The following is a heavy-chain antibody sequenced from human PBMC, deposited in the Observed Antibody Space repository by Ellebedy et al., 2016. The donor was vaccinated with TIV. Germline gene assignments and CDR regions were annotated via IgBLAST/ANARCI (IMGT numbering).Heavy chain of an antibody. D-gene: IGHD3-10*01. CDR2: VSVGGGTT. Sequence: GESLKISCAAAGFTFGNYAMSWVRQAPGKGLEWVSDVSVGGGTTFHADSVQGRFSVSRDNSKNTFYLQMTRLRVEDTAVYYCARKGPYSGTNYPFDYWGHGTLVTVSS. V-gene: IGHV3-23*01. J-gene: IGHJ5*01. CDR1: GFTFGNYA. CDR3: ARKGPYSGTNYPFDY.